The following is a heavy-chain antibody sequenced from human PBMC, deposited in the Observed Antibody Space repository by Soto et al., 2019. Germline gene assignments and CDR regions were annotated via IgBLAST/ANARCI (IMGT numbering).Heavy chain of an antibody. Sequence: QVQVVESGGGVVQPGKSLRLSCAASGFSLSSYGVHWVRQAPGKGLEWVALISFDGTDKYYGDSVKGRFTISRDISGNTVDLQTDGLRAEDTAVYYCARSSGGNFGIIIEGSNWVDPWGQGTMVTVSS. V-gene: IGHV3-30*03. CDR1: GFSLSSYG. CDR3: ARSSGGNFGIIIEGSNWVDP. D-gene: IGHD3-3*01. CDR2: ISFDGTDK. J-gene: IGHJ5*02.